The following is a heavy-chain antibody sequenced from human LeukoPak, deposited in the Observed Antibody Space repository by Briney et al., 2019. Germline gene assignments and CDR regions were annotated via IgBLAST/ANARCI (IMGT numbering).Heavy chain of an antibody. CDR1: GYTFTGYY. Sequence: ASVKVSCKASGYTFTGYYMHWVRQAPGQGLEWMGWINPNSGGTNYAQKLQGRVTMTTDTSTSTAYMELRSLRSDDTAVYYCARDVSYSSGWARGNFDYWGQGTLVTVSS. J-gene: IGHJ4*02. D-gene: IGHD6-25*01. CDR2: INPNSGGT. V-gene: IGHV1-2*02. CDR3: ARDVSYSSGWARGNFDY.